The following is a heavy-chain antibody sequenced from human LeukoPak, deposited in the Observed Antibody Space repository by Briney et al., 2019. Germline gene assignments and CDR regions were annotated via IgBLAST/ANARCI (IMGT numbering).Heavy chain of an antibody. D-gene: IGHD1-26*01. CDR3: AKDDPTGRYL. Sequence: GGSLRLSCAASGFTFSSFGMHWVRRTPGKGLGWLTFIHNDGITEYYADSVKGRFTISRDNSKNTVYLQMNSLRVEDTAVYYCAKDDPTGRYLWGQGTLVPVSS. J-gene: IGHJ4*02. CDR1: GFTFSSFG. V-gene: IGHV3-30*02. CDR2: IHNDGITE.